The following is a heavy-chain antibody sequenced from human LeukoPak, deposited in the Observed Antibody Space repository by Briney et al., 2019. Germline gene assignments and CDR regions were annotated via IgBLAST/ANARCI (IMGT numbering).Heavy chain of an antibody. CDR2: IKQDGREK. CDR1: ASTSSGYR. J-gene: IGHJ3*01. CDR3: ARNTAFDV. Sequence: PGRSLTPACAAFASTSSGYRMGWVRHAPGRGVDWVDKIKQDGREKHYVHAVKGRFSIPRDNARNSLYLQRNSLRAEYTAVYYCARNTAFDVWGQGTMVTVSS. D-gene: IGHD1/OR15-1a*01. V-gene: IGHV3-7*01.